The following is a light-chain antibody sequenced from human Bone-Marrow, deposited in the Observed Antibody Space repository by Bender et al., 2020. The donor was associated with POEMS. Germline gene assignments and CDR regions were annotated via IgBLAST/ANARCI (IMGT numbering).Light chain of an antibody. V-gene: IGLV1-47*01. J-gene: IGLJ3*02. Sequence: QSVLTQPPSASGTPGQRITISCSGSSSNIGSNYLFWYQHFPGTAPKLLIFGNHQRPSGVPDRFSASKSGSSASLAIGGLRSEDEAVYYCAAWDDSVRGWVFGGGTKLTVL. CDR2: GNH. CDR3: AAWDDSVRGWV. CDR1: SSNIGSNY.